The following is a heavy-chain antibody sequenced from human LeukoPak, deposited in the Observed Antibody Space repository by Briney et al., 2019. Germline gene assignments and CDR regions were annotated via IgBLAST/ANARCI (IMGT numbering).Heavy chain of an antibody. CDR3: MSSGWGIIDY. J-gene: IGHJ4*02. CDR2: ISSSSSYI. D-gene: IGHD3-16*01. CDR1: GFTFSSYS. V-gene: IGHV3-21*01. Sequence: GGSLRLSCAASGFTFSSYSMNWVRQAPGKGLEWVSSISSSSSYIYYADSAKGRFTISRDNAKNSLYLQMNSLRAEDTAVYYCMSSGWGIIDYWGQGTLVTVSS.